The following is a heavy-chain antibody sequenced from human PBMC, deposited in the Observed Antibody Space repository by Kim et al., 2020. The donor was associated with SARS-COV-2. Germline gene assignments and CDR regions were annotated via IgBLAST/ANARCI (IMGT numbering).Heavy chain of an antibody. CDR3: ARHLWRYFDWPSGWFDP. CDR1: GGSISSYY. CDR2: IYYSGST. Sequence: SETLSLTCTVSGGSISSYYWSWIRQPPGKGLEWIGYIYYSGSTNYNPSLKSRVTISVDTSKNQFSLKLSSVTAADTAVYYCARHLWRYFDWPSGWFDPWGQGTLVTVSP. V-gene: IGHV4-59*08. D-gene: IGHD3-9*01. J-gene: IGHJ5*02.